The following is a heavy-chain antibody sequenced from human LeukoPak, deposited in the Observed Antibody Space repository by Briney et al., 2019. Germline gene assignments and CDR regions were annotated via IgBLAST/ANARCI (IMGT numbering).Heavy chain of an antibody. D-gene: IGHD3-22*01. Sequence: ASETLSLTCAVYGGSFSGYYWSWIRQPAGKGLEWIGRIYTSGSTNYNPSLKSRVTISVDTSKNQFSLKLSSVTAADTAVYYCASSWLDYYDSSGYFDYWGQGTLVTVSS. CDR2: IYTSGST. CDR3: ASSWLDYYDSSGYFDY. V-gene: IGHV4-59*10. J-gene: IGHJ4*02. CDR1: GGSFSGYY.